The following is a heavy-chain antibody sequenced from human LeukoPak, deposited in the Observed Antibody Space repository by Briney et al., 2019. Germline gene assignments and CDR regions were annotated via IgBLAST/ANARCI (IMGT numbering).Heavy chain of an antibody. CDR1: GFTISSYA. CDR2: ISYGGSNK. V-gene: IGHV3-30*04. J-gene: IGHJ4*02. Sequence: GGSLRLSCAASGFTISSYAMHWVRQAPGKGLEWVAVISYGGSNKYYADSVKGRFTISRDNSKSTLYLQMNSLRAEDTAVYYCAREVHYGSGWSYAFDYWGQGTLVTVSS. CDR3: AREVHYGSGWSYAFDY. D-gene: IGHD6-19*01.